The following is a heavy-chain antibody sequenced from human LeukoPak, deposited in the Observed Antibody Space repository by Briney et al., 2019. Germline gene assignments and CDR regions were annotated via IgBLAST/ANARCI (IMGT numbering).Heavy chain of an antibody. J-gene: IGHJ5*01. CDR1: GFTFSSYS. CDR2: ITDSSSAI. CDR3: AKDRPNFHENSGHYYRRDGDS. Sequence: PGGSLRLSCAASGFTFSSYSMNWVRQAPGKGLEWVSYITDSSSAIHYAASVKGRFTTSRDNSKNTLYLRMNSLTAEDTAIYYCAKDRPNFHENSGHYYRRDGDSWGQGTLVTVSS. V-gene: IGHV3-48*01. D-gene: IGHD3-22*01.